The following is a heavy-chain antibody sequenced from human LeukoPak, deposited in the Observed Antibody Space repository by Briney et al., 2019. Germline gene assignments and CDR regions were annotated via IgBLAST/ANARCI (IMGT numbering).Heavy chain of an antibody. D-gene: IGHD1-26*01. CDR2: ISGSGGTT. CDR3: VSLSGSYYSAYNWFDP. V-gene: IGHV3-23*01. Sequence: GGSLRLSCAASGFTFVNSAMDWVRQAPGKGLEWVSGISGSGGTTYYADSVKGRFTISRDNSKNMLYLQMNSLRAEDTAVYYCVSLSGSYYSAYNWFDPWGQGTLVTVSS. J-gene: IGHJ5*02. CDR1: GFTFVNSA.